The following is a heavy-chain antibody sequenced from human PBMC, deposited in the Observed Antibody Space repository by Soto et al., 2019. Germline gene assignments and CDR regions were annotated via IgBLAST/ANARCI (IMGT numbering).Heavy chain of an antibody. Sequence: LRLSCAAYGFTFSNYAMLWVRQAPGKGLEWVAVISYDGSNKYYADSGKGRFTISRDNSENTLYLQMNSLRVEDTAVYYCARDGAAYSYGYSAPNYWGQGTLVTVSS. CDR1: GFTFSNYA. J-gene: IGHJ4*02. CDR3: ARDGAAYSYGYSAPNY. V-gene: IGHV3-30*01. D-gene: IGHD5-18*01. CDR2: ISYDGSNK.